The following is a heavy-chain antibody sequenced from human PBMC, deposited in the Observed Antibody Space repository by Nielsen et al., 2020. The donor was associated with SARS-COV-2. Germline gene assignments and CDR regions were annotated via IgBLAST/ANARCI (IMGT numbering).Heavy chain of an antibody. D-gene: IGHD3-3*01. J-gene: IGHJ6*02. V-gene: IGHV4-30-4*01. Sequence: WIRQPPGKGLEWIGYIYYSGSTYYNLSLKSRVTISVDTSKNQFSLKLSSVTAADTALYYCARERVGGITIFGVVTRYGMDVWGQGTTVTVSS. CDR2: IYYSGST. CDR3: ARERVGGITIFGVVTRYGMDV.